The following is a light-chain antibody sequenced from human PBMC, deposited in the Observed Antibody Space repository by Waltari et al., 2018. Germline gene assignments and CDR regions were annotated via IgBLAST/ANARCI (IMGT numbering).Light chain of an antibody. V-gene: IGLV3-1*01. J-gene: IGLJ3*02. CDR2: LDS. CDR3: QAWASTNWA. Sequence: SHELTQPPSVSVSPGQTATITCSGDKLGDQFASWYQQRPGQSPVFVIYLDSKRPSGIPERFSGANSGKTATLTISATQATDEADYYCQAWASTNWAFGGGTKLTVL. CDR1: KLGDQF.